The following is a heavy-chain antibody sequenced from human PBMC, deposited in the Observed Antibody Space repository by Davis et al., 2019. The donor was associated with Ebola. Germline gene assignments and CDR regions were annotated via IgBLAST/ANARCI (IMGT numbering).Heavy chain of an antibody. CDR3: ARDKEYYYDSSGYYYSSFWFDA. CDR1: GGSISSSNW. CDR2: IYHSGST. V-gene: IGHV4-4*02. J-gene: IGHJ5*02. Sequence: MPSETLSLTCAVSGGSISSSNWWSWVRQPPGKGLEWIGEIYHSGSTNYNPSLKSRVTISVDKSKNQFSLKLSSVTAADTAVYYCARDKEYYYDSSGYYYSSFWFDAWGQGTLVTVSS. D-gene: IGHD3-22*01.